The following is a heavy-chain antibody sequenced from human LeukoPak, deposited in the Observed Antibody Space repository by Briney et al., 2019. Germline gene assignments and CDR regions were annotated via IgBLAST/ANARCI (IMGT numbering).Heavy chain of an antibody. Sequence: PGGSLRLSCAASAFTSSSNAMSRVRQAPGKGLEWVSAISGSGGSTYYADSVKGRFTISRDNSKNTLYLQMNSLRAEDTAVYYCAKAQKWEHPHYFDQLVQGTLVTVSS. CDR1: AFTSSSNA. CDR3: AKAQKWEHPHYFDQ. D-gene: IGHD1-26*01. J-gene: IGHJ4*02. V-gene: IGHV3-23*01. CDR2: ISGSGGST.